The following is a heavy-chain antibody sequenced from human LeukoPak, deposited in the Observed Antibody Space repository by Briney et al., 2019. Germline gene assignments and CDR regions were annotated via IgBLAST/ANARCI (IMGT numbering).Heavy chain of an antibody. Sequence: SETLSLTCAVYGGSFSGYYWSWIRQPPGKGLEWIGEINHSGSTNYNPSLKSRVTISVDTSKNQFSLKLSSVTAADTAVYYCARAVVYGDYVGVEYYFDYWGQGTLVTVSS. CDR3: ARAVVYGDYVGVEYYFDY. CDR2: INHSGST. J-gene: IGHJ4*02. V-gene: IGHV4-34*01. CDR1: GGSFSGYY. D-gene: IGHD4-17*01.